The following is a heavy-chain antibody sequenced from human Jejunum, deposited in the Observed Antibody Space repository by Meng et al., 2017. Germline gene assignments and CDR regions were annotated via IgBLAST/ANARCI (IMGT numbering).Heavy chain of an antibody. J-gene: IGHJ3*02. CDR2: ISGRRDIT. CDR1: GFTFSTYA. Sequence: GGSLRLSCAASGFTFSTYAMTWVRQAPGKGLEWISGISGRRDITYYADSVKGRFSISTDNSKNTLDLQMSSLRAEDTATYYCAKGSGNDGDIEFDTWGQGTMVT. V-gene: IGHV3-23*01. CDR3: AKGSGNDGDIEFDT. D-gene: IGHD1-1*01.